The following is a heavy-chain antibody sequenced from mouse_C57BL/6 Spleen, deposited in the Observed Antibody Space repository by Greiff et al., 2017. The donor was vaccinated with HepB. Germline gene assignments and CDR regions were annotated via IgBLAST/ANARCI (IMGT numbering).Heavy chain of an antibody. V-gene: IGHV1-52*01. D-gene: IGHD1-1*01. Sequence: VQLQESGAELVRPGSSVKLSCKASGYTFTSYWMHWVKQRPIQGLEWIGNIDPSDSETHYNQKFKDKATLTVDKSSSTAYMQLSSLTSEDSAVYYCAQGITTVAPFAYWGQGTLVTVSA. CDR3: AQGITTVAPFAY. J-gene: IGHJ3*01. CDR2: IDPSDSET. CDR1: GYTFTSYW.